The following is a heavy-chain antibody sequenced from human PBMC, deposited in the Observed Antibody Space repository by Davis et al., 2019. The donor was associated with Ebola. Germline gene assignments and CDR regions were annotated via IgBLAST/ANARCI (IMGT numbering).Heavy chain of an antibody. D-gene: IGHD2-15*01. CDR2: IYPGDSDT. V-gene: IGHV5-51*01. CDR1: GYNFITYW. J-gene: IGHJ4*02. Sequence: KVSCKGSGYNFITYWIGWVRQMPGKGLEWMGIIYPGDSDTRYSPSFQGQVTISADKSISTAYLQWSSLKASDSAMYYCARQAVGPSIDYWGQGTQVTVSS. CDR3: ARQAVGPSIDY.